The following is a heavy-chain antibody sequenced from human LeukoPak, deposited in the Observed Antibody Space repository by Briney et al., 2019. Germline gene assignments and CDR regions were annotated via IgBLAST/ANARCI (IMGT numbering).Heavy chain of an antibody. CDR1: GFTFSSYA. V-gene: IGHV3-23*01. Sequence: GGSLRLSCAASGFTFSSYAMSWVRQAPGKGLEWVSAISGSGGSTYYADSVKGRFTISRDNSKNTLYLQMNSLRAEDTAVYYCARDILTGYSSGWSGFDYWGQGTLVTVSS. D-gene: IGHD6-19*01. J-gene: IGHJ4*02. CDR3: ARDILTGYSSGWSGFDY. CDR2: ISGSGGST.